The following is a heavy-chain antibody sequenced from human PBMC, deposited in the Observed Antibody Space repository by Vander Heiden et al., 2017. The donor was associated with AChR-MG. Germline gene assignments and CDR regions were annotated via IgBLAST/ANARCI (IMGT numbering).Heavy chain of an antibody. Sequence: QVQLVQSGAAVKKPGSSVKVSCKPPGATFSSYATSWERQAPGQELEWMGGIIPMFGTANYARKFQDGVTITADESTSTAYMERGNLGSEDTAVYYCARDCSGGSCPAHDAFDIWGRGTMVTVSS. CDR2: IIPMFGTA. J-gene: IGHJ3*02. V-gene: IGHV1-69*01. D-gene: IGHD2-15*01. CDR3: ARDCSGGSCPAHDAFDI. CDR1: GATFSSYA.